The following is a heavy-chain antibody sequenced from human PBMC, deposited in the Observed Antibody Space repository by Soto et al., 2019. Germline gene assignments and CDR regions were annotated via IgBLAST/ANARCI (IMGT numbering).Heavy chain of an antibody. D-gene: IGHD3-22*01. CDR2: IYYSGST. CDR1: GGSISSGGYY. CDR3: ASLSAGYYYDSSGYYFDY. J-gene: IGHJ4*02. Sequence: SETLSLTCTVSGGSISSGGYYWSWIRQHPGEGLEWIGYIYYSGSTYYKPSLKSRLTISVDTSKNQFSLKLSSVTAADTAVYYCASLSAGYYYDSSGYYFDYWGQGTLVTVS. V-gene: IGHV4-31*02.